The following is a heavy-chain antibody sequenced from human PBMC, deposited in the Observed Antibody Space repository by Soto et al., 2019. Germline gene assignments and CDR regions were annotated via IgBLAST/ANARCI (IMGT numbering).Heavy chain of an antibody. V-gene: IGHV3-48*02. CDR3: ARERAGIPFDY. CDR1: GFTFSNYH. CDR2: ITTTSGTT. D-gene: IGHD5-18*01. Sequence: EVQLVESGGVLAQPGGSLRLSCGASGFTFSNYHMNWVRQAPGQGLEWIAFITTTSGTTQYADSVKGRFTISRDNAKRSLFLQMNSLRDEDTAVYFCARERAGIPFDYWGQGTLVTVSS. J-gene: IGHJ4*02.